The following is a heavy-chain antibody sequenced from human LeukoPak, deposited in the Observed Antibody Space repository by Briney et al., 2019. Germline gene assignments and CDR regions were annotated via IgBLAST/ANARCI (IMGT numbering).Heavy chain of an antibody. D-gene: IGHD3-10*01. CDR2: YYSGTT. CDR1: GGSISNKTYS. CDR3: ARRAITVAPYYFDY. V-gene: IGHV4-39*01. J-gene: IGHJ4*02. Sequence: SETLSLTCNVSGGSISNKTYSWGWIRQPPGEGLEWIGLYYSGTTYYNPSLKSRVTMYADTSKSQFSLKLTSVTAADTAVYFCARRAITVAPYYFDYWGQGTLVTVSS.